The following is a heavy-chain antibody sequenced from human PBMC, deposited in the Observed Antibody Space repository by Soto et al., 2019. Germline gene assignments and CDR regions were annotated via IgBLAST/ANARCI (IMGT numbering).Heavy chain of an antibody. Sequence: GGSLRLSCAASGFTFSSYSMNWVRQAPGKGLEWVSYISGSGSTIYYTDSVKGRFTISRDNSKNTLYLQMNSLRAEDTAVYYCASQRGYCSTTSCYAASQRDFDYWGQGTLVTVSS. CDR2: ISGSGSTI. CDR1: GFTFSSYS. CDR3: ASQRGYCSTTSCYAASQRDFDY. J-gene: IGHJ4*02. V-gene: IGHV3-48*01. D-gene: IGHD2-2*01.